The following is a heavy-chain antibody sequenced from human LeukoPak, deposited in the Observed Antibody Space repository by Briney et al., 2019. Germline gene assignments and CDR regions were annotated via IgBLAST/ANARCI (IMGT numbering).Heavy chain of an antibody. CDR2: IYHGDTDT. CDR1: GYSFTSYW. V-gene: IGHV5-51*01. Sequence: GESLKISCNGTGYSFTSYWIGWVRQMPWKGLEWMGIIYHGDTDTRYSPSFQGQVTNSADKSISTAYLQWSSPKASDTAMYYCARSLPYYDSPLMDVWGKGTTVTVSS. D-gene: IGHD3-3*01. J-gene: IGHJ6*04. CDR3: ARSLPYYDSPLMDV.